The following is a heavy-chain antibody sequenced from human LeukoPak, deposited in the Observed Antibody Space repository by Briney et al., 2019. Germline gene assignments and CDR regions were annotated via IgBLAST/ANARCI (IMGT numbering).Heavy chain of an antibody. Sequence: SETLSLTCAVYGGPFGVYYWSWIRQPPGKGLEWIGEINDSGTTNYSPSLKSRVTISIDSSKNQFSLKLSSVTAADTAVYYCARGASCGGDCYWEDYYYYGTDVWGQGTTVTVSS. V-gene: IGHV4-34*01. CDR1: GGPFGVYY. CDR2: INDSGTT. D-gene: IGHD2-21*02. J-gene: IGHJ6*02. CDR3: ARGASCGGDCYWEDYYYYGTDV.